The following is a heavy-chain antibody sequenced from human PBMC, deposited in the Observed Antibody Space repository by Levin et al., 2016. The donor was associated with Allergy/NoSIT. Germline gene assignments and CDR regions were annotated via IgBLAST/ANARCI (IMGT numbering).Heavy chain of an antibody. Sequence: WVRQAPGQGLEWMGGIIPIFGTANYAQKFQGRVTITADKSTSTAYMELSSLRSEDTAVYYCARSDYYDSSGYDYWGQGTLVTVSS. CDR3: ARSDYYDSSGYDY. V-gene: IGHV1-69*06. CDR2: IIPIFGTA. D-gene: IGHD3-22*01. J-gene: IGHJ4*02.